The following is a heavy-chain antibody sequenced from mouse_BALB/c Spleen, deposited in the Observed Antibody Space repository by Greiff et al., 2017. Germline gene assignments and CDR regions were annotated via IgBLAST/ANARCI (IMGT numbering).Heavy chain of an antibody. CDR3: TEVRRRNYFDY. J-gene: IGHJ2*01. D-gene: IGHD2-14*01. Sequence: VQLQQSGPQLVRPGASVKISCKASGYSFTSYWMHWVKQRPEQGLEWIGWIDPENGDTEYAPKFQGKATMTADTSSNTAYLQLSSLTSEDTAVYYCTEVRRRNYFDYWGQGTTLTVSS. CDR2: IDPENGDT. CDR1: GYSFTSYW. V-gene: IGHV14-4*02.